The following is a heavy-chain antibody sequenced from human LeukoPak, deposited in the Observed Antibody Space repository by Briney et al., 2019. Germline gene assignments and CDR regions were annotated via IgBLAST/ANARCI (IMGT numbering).Heavy chain of an antibody. D-gene: IGHD4-17*01. CDR2: IYYSGST. V-gene: IGHV4-39*01. CDR3: ARHDYGDYSSFDY. Sequence: PSETLSLTCSVSGGSISSSTYYWGWIRQPPGEGLEWIGSIYYSGSTYYNPSLKSRLTISVDTSKNQFSLKLNSVTAADTAVYYCARHDYGDYSSFDYWGQGTLVTVSS. CDR1: GGSISSSTYY. J-gene: IGHJ4*02.